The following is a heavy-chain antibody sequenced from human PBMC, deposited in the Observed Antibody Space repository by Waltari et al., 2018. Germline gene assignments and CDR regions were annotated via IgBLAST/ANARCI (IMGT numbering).Heavy chain of an antibody. V-gene: IGHV3-30*01. CDR2: IPHDGRNK. J-gene: IGHJ4*02. Sequence: QVQLVESGGGVVQPGRSLRLSCGASGFPFRSYSMPWVRRAPGKDIEWVASIPHDGRNKYHADSVKGRFTISRDNSENTLYLEMNSLRVDDSAVYYCARDLPGSYYFDQWGQGTLVTVSS. CDR1: GFPFRSYS. CDR3: ARDLPGSYYFDQ. D-gene: IGHD7-27*01.